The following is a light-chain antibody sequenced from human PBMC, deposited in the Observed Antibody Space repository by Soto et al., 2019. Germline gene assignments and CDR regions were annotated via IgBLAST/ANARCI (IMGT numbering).Light chain of an antibody. Sequence: DIQLTQSPSSLSASVGDRVTITCRASQAITNYLAWLQQKPGKPPKTVIYAASSLQSGVPSRFSGSGSGTDFTLTISGLQPEYFATYYCQQYNGYALTFGGGTKVEIK. CDR2: AAS. CDR1: QAITNY. CDR3: QQYNGYALT. V-gene: IGKV1-16*01. J-gene: IGKJ4*02.